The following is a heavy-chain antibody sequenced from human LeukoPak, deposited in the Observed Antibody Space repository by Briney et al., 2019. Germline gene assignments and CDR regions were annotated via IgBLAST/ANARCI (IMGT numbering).Heavy chain of an antibody. CDR1: GFTFSSYS. CDR2: ISSSSSYI. V-gene: IGHV3-21*01. J-gene: IGHJ3*01. CDR3: ARGSTDITIFGVVIPQLD. Sequence: GGSLRLSCAASGFTFSSYSMNWVRQAPGKGLEWVSSISSSSSYIYYADSVKGRFTISRDNAKNSLYLQMNSLRAEDTAVYYCARGSTDITIFGVVIPQLDWGQGTMATVSS. D-gene: IGHD3-3*01.